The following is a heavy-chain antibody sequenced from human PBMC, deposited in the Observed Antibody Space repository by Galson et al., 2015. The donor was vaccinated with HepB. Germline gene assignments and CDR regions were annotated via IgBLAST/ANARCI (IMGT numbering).Heavy chain of an antibody. D-gene: IGHD3-3*01. CDR2: IKSKTDGGTT. CDR3: TTDPQAFWSGSLYYYYGMDV. CDR1: GFTFSNAW. V-gene: IGHV3-15*01. J-gene: IGHJ6*02. Sequence: SLRLSCAASGFTFSNAWMSWVRQAPGKGLEWVGRIKSKTDGGTTDYAAPVKGRFTISRDDSKNTLYLQMNSLKTEDTAVYYCTTDPQAFWSGSLYYYYGMDVWGQGTTVTVSS.